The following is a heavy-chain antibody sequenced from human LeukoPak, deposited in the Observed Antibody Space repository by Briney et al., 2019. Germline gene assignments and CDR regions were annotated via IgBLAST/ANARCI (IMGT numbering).Heavy chain of an antibody. Sequence: ASVKASCKASGYTFTAYYIEWVRQAPGQGLEWMGWINPTSGGTNYAQKFQGRVTMTRDTSISTASMELSRLTSDDTAVYYCTRGYQHGFDPWGQGTLVTVSS. CDR2: INPTSGGT. V-gene: IGHV1-2*02. CDR3: TRGYQHGFDP. J-gene: IGHJ5*02. D-gene: IGHD2-2*01. CDR1: GYTFTAYY.